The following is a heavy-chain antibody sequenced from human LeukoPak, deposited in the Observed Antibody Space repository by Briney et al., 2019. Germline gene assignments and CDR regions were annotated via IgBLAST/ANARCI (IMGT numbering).Heavy chain of an antibody. Sequence: GGSLRLSCAASGFTFRSYGMHWVRQAPGKGLEWVAFIWYDGSNKYYADSVRGRFTISRDNSKNTLYLQMNSLRAEDTAVYYCAKGANWDPFDYWGQGILVTVSS. V-gene: IGHV3-30*02. J-gene: IGHJ4*02. D-gene: IGHD7-27*01. CDR2: IWYDGSNK. CDR1: GFTFRSYG. CDR3: AKGANWDPFDY.